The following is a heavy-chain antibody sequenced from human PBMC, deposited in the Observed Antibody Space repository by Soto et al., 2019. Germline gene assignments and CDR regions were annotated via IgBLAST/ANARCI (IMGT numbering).Heavy chain of an antibody. V-gene: IGHV4-4*02. CDR1: GGSISSSNW. J-gene: IGHJ5*02. CDR3: ARLYMVRGVMNWLDP. Sequence: QVQLQESGPGLVKPSGTLSLTCAVSGGSISSSNWWSWVRQPPGKCLAWIGEIYHSGSTNYTPSLKSRVTISVDKSKNQFSLKLSSVTAADTAVYYCARLYMVRGVMNWLDPWGQGTLVTVSS. CDR2: IYHSGST. D-gene: IGHD3-10*01.